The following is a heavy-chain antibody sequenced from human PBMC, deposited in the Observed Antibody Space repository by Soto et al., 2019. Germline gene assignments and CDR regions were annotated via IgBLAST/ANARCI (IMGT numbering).Heavy chain of an antibody. J-gene: IGHJ3*02. V-gene: IGHV3-9*01. CDR3: ATGGSSGWSDNAFDI. Sequence: GGSLRLSCAASGFTFDDYAMHWVRQAPGKGLEWVSGISWNSGSIGYVDSVKGRFTISRDNAKNSLYLQMNSLRAEDTALYYCATGGSSGWSDNAFDIWGQGTMVTVSS. CDR2: ISWNSGSI. D-gene: IGHD6-19*01. CDR1: GFTFDDYA.